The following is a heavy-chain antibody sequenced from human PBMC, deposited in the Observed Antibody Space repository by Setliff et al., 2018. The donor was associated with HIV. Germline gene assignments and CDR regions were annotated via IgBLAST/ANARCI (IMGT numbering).Heavy chain of an antibody. D-gene: IGHD5-12*01. CDR2: MNPNSGNT. CDR1: GYTFTSYD. J-gene: IGHJ4*02. Sequence: GASVKVSCKASGYTFTSYDINWVRQATGQRLEWMGWMNPNSGNTGYAQKFQGRVTMTRNTSISTAYMELSSLRSEDTAVYYCARGMGYVGYDWGLPWAPFDSWGQGTLVTVSS. V-gene: IGHV1-8*02. CDR3: ARGMGYVGYDWGLPWAPFDS.